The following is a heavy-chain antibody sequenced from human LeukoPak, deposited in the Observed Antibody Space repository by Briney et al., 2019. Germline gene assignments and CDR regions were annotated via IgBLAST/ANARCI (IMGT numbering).Heavy chain of an antibody. Sequence: GGSLRLSCVASGFTFPNYWMTWVRQAPGKGLEWVASIEDDGSQKNYGDSVKGRFTISRDNAENSLYLQMNILRVEDTAVYYCARDIPRGSTHLDYWGQGTLVTVSA. J-gene: IGHJ4*02. CDR3: ARDIPRGSTHLDY. CDR2: IEDDGSQK. V-gene: IGHV3-7*01. CDR1: GFTFPNYW. D-gene: IGHD1-26*01.